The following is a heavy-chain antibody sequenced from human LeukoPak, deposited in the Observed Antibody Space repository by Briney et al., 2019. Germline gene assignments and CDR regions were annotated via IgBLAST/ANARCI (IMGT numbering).Heavy chain of an antibody. V-gene: IGHV4-59*08. J-gene: IGHJ6*02. D-gene: IGHD1-26*01. Sequence: PSETLSLTCTVSGGSINNSYWSWVRQPPGKGLEWIGYTSYSGGTNYNPSLKSRVTMSVDTSTDQFSLRLISVTAADTAVYYCARTVSGDYYGMDVWGQGTTVTVSS. CDR3: ARTVSGDYYGMDV. CDR2: TSYSGGT. CDR1: GGSINNSY.